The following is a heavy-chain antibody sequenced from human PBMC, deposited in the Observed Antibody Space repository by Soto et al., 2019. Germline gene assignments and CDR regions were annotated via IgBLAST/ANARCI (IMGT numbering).Heavy chain of an antibody. Sequence: LETLALTWGVSWGSINSCNWWRCVRQPPGKGLEWIGEIYHSGSTNYNPSLKSRVTISVDKSKNQFSLKLSSVTAADTAVYYCARCIAAAGPIDYWGQGTLVTVSS. CDR2: IYHSGST. CDR3: ARCIAAAGPIDY. D-gene: IGHD6-13*01. J-gene: IGHJ4*02. CDR1: WGSINSCNW. V-gene: IGHV4-4*02.